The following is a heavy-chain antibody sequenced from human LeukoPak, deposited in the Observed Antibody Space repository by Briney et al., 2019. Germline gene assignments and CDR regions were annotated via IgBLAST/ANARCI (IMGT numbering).Heavy chain of an antibody. Sequence: WIRQAPGKGLEWVAIMWYDGSNKYYTDSVKGRFTISRDNSKNTLYLQMNSLRVEDTAVYYCAREDTALVIAYWGQGTLVTVSS. CDR3: AREDTALVIAY. D-gene: IGHD5-18*01. J-gene: IGHJ4*02. V-gene: IGHV3-33*01. CDR2: MWYDGSNK.